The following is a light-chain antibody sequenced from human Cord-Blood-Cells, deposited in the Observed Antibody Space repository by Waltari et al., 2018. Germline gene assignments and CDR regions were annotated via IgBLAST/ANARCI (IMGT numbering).Light chain of an antibody. CDR3: AAWDDGLNGRV. CDR1: SSNIGSNT. CDR2: SNR. V-gene: IGLV1-44*01. Sequence: QSVLTQPPSASGTPGQRVTISCSGSSSNIGSNTVNWYKQLPGTAPKLLIYSNRHRPSVGPDRSSGSKSGPSASLAISGLQSEDEADYYCAAWDDGLNGRVFGGVAKLTVL. J-gene: IGLJ2*01.